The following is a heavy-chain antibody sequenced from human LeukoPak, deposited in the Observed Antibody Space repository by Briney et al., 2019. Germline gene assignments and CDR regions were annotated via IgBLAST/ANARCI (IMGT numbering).Heavy chain of an antibody. CDR1: GFTFSSYA. V-gene: IGHV3-23*01. CDR3: AKAGSGYCSSTSCYTPDY. J-gene: IGHJ4*02. D-gene: IGHD2-2*02. CDR2: ISGSGGST. Sequence: GGSLRLSCAAPGFTFSSYAMSWVRQAPGKGLEWVSAISGSGGSTYYADSVKGRFTISRDNSKNTLYLQMNSLRAEDTAVYYCAKAGSGYCSSTSCYTPDYWGQGTLVTVSS.